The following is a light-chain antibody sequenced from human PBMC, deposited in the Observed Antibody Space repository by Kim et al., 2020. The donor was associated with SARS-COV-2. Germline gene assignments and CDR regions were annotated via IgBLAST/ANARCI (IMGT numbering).Light chain of an antibody. J-gene: IGKJ1*01. V-gene: IGKV1-5*01. CDR1: QNIIKW. Sequence: SASGVDRVTITCRASQNIIKWLAWYQEKPGRAPNLLIYEASTLASGVPIRFSGSGSGTDFTLTISSLQPDDFATYYCQQYYSQGSFGQGTKVDIK. CDR3: QQYYSQGS. CDR2: EAS.